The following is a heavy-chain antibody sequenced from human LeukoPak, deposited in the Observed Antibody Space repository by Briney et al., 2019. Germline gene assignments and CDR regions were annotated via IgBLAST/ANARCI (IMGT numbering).Heavy chain of an antibody. Sequence: SETLSLTCAVYGGSFSGYYWSWIRQPPGKGLEWIGEINHSGSTYYNPSLKSRVTISVDTSKNQFSLKLSSVTAADTAVYYCAREEITMVRGVIIPFDYWGQGTLVTVSS. V-gene: IGHV4-34*01. D-gene: IGHD3-10*01. J-gene: IGHJ4*02. CDR2: INHSGST. CDR1: GGSFSGYY. CDR3: AREEITMVRGVIIPFDY.